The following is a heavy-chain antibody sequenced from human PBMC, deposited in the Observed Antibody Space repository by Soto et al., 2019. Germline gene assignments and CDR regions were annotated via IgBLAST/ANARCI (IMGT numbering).Heavy chain of an antibody. Sequence: QVQLVQSGAEVKKPGASVRVSCKASGYVFPSYDITWVRQAPGHGLEWMGWVNPGSGYKGYAQNFQGRVTLTRNMSISTVYMELSSLRSEYTAVSYCARADPRHYYMDVWGKGTTVTVSS. CDR3: ARADPRHYYMDV. J-gene: IGHJ6*03. CDR1: GYVFPSYD. V-gene: IGHV1-8*01. CDR2: VNPGSGYK.